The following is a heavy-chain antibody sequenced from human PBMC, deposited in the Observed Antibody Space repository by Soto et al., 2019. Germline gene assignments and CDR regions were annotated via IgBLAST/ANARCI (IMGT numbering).Heavy chain of an antibody. CDR1: GDSFTGFW. Sequence: GESLKISCKVSGDSFTGFWIGWVRQMPGKGLEWLGSIYPRDFDTRYSPSFQGQVTISADKSLSTAYLQWNSLQASDTAIYYCARQHPLDSRVWFTWGQGTLVTVSS. V-gene: IGHV5-51*01. CDR2: IYPRDFDT. J-gene: IGHJ4*02. D-gene: IGHD6-19*01. CDR3: ARQHPLDSRVWFT.